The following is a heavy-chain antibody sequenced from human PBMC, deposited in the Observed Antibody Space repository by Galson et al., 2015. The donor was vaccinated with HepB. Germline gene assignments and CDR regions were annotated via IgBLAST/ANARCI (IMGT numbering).Heavy chain of an antibody. Sequence: SLRLSCAASRFTFGSYWMYWVRQGPGKGLVWVSHINGDGSSTTYADSVKGRFTISRDNAKKTLYLHMNSLRAEDTAVYHCARDFSGWGGYSYGMDVWGQGTTVTVSS. CDR3: ARDFSGWGGYSYGMDV. D-gene: IGHD3-16*01. CDR1: RFTFGSYW. V-gene: IGHV3-74*01. CDR2: INGDGSST. J-gene: IGHJ6*02.